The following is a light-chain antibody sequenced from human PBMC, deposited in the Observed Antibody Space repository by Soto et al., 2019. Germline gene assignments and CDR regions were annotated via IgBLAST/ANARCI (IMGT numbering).Light chain of an antibody. CDR1: SSDVGGYNY. Sequence: QSVLTQSASVSGSPGQSITLSCTGTSSDVGGYNYVSWYQQHPGKAPKLMIYEVSNRPSGVSNRFSGSKSGNTASLTISGLQAEDEADYYCTSYKSRSNWVFGGGTKVTVL. V-gene: IGLV2-14*01. CDR3: TSYKSRSNWV. J-gene: IGLJ3*02. CDR2: EVS.